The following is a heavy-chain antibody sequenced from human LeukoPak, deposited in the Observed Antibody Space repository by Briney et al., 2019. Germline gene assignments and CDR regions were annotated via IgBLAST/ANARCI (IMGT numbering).Heavy chain of an antibody. D-gene: IGHD4-17*01. V-gene: IGHV3-53*01. Sequence: GASLRLSCAASGFTVSSNYMSWVRQAPGKGLEWVSVIYSGGSTYYADSVKGRFTISRDNSKNTLYLQMNSLRAEDTAVYYCARTSTVTNDAFDIWGQGTMVTVSS. CDR1: GFTVSSNY. CDR3: ARTSTVTNDAFDI. CDR2: IYSGGST. J-gene: IGHJ3*02.